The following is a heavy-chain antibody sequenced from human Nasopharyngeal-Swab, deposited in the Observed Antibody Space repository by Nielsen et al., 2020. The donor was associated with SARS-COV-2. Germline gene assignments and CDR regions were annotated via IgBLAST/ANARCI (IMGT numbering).Heavy chain of an antibody. Sequence: VRQAPGKGLEWVANVKQDESEKYYVDSVKGRFTISRDNAKNTLYLQMNSLRAEDTAVYYCASSSGWYSGWGQGTLVTVSS. J-gene: IGHJ4*02. V-gene: IGHV3-7*01. CDR3: ASSSGWYSG. CDR2: VKQDESEK. D-gene: IGHD6-19*01.